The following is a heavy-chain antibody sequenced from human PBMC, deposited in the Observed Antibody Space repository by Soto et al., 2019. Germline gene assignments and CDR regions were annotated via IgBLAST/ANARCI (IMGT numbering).Heavy chain of an antibody. V-gene: IGHV3-23*01. CDR2: ISGGGGDT. J-gene: IGHJ4*02. Sequence: EVPLLESGGGLVRPGGSLRLSCAASGFLFDSYAMTWVRQAPGKGLDWVSAISGGGGDTYYADSVKGRFTVSRDNSKNTLYVEMKGLRAEDTAIYYCTRSLFMASPGIEPFDSWGQGTLVTVSS. CDR1: GFLFDSYA. D-gene: IGHD6-13*01. CDR3: TRSLFMASPGIEPFDS.